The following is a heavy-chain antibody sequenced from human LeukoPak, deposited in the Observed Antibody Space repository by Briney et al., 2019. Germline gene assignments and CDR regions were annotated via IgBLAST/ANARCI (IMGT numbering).Heavy chain of an antibody. D-gene: IGHD5-18*01. J-gene: IGHJ4*02. CDR1: GFTFDDYA. CDR2: ISGDGGST. CDR3: ATQGGYSNGFTYYFDY. Sequence: GGSLRLSCAASGFTFDDYAMHWVRQAPGKGLEWVSLISGDGGSTYYADSVKGRFTISRDNSKNSLYLQMNSLRTEDTALYYCATQGGYSNGFTYYFDYWGQGTLVTVSS. V-gene: IGHV3-43*02.